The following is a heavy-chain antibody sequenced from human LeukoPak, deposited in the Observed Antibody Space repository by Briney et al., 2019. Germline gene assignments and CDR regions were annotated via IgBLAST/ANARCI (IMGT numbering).Heavy chain of an antibody. CDR2: INWIGSST. D-gene: IGHD3-16*01. CDR1: GLTFDDYG. Sequence: GGSLRLSCVASGLTFDDYGMSWVRQAPGKGLEWVSDINWIGSSTHYADSVKGRFTISRDNAKNSLYLQMDILRAEDTALYYCARWDYYDLDEAFDIWGQGTMVTVSS. V-gene: IGHV3-20*04. CDR3: ARWDYYDLDEAFDI. J-gene: IGHJ3*02.